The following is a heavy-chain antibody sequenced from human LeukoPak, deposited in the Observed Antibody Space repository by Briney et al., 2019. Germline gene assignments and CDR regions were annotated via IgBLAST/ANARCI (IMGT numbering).Heavy chain of an antibody. J-gene: IGHJ4*02. D-gene: IGHD6-6*01. CDR3: ARGEPEYSSSLFYFDY. CDR2: INPNSGGT. Sequence: ASVKVSCKASGYTFTGYYMHWVRQAPGQGLEWMGWINPNSGGTNYAQKFQGWVTMTRDTSISTAYMELSRLRSDDTAVYYCARGEPEYSSSLFYFDYWGQGTLVTVSS. V-gene: IGHV1-2*04. CDR1: GYTFTGYY.